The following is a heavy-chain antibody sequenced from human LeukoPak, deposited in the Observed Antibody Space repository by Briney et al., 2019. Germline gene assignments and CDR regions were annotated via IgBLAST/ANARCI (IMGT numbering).Heavy chain of an antibody. CDR1: GFSFTTYW. CDR3: ARVARYDYSLDC. J-gene: IGHJ4*02. V-gene: IGHV3-7*01. D-gene: IGHD5-12*01. CDR2: INQDESSQ. Sequence: PGGSLRLSCAASGFSFTTYWMGWVRQAPGKGLEWVANINQDESSQYYVDAVRGRFTISRDNAKNSLYLQMNSLRAEDTALYYCARVARYDYSLDCWGQGTLVTVSS.